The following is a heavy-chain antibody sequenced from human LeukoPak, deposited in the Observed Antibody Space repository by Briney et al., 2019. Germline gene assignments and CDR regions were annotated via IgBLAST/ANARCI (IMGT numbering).Heavy chain of an antibody. V-gene: IGHV1-2*06. CDR3: ARVRIDYGGTPMGV. CDR2: INPKNGDT. D-gene: IGHD4-23*01. Sequence: ASVKVSCKASGYSFTGYYMHWVRLAPGQGLEWMGRINPKNGDTNYAQKFQGGVTMTRDMSINTAYMELSRLRSDDTAVYYCARVRIDYGGTPMGVWGQGTTVAVSS. J-gene: IGHJ6*02. CDR1: GYSFTGYY.